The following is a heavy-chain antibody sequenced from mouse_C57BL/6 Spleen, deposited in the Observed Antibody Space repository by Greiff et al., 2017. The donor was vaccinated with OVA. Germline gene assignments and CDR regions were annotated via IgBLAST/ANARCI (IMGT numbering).Heavy chain of an antibody. CDR3: AKYDYADYAMDY. V-gene: IGHV2-5*01. Sequence: QVQLQQSGPGLVQPSQSLSITCTVPGFSLTSYGLHWVRQSPGKGLEWLGVIWRGGSTDYNAAFMSRLSITKDNAKSQVFFKMNSLQADDTAIYYCAKYDYADYAMDYWGQGTSVTVSS. CDR1: GFSLTSYG. CDR2: IWRGGST. D-gene: IGHD2-4*01. J-gene: IGHJ4*01.